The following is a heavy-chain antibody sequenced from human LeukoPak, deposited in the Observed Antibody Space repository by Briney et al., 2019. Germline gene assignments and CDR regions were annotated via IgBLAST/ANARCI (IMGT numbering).Heavy chain of an antibody. CDR2: ISSSGGSS. D-gene: IGHD4-17*01. CDR3: VKDKWTGNGDFSWGSFDL. V-gene: IGHV3-23*01. Sequence: GGSLRLSCVASGFTFSNYAMTWVRQGPGKGLEWVSGISSSGGSSVYIDSVRGRFTISRDKSKNTLDLQMNSLRADDTAIYYCVKDKWTGNGDFSWGSFDLWGRGTLVTVSS. CDR1: GFTFSNYA. J-gene: IGHJ2*01.